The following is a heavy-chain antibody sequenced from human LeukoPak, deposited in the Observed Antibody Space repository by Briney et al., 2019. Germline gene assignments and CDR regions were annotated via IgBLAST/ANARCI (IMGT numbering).Heavy chain of an antibody. CDR3: ARGGLEDAFDI. J-gene: IGHJ3*02. CDR1: GYSISSGYY. CDR2: IYHSGST. V-gene: IGHV4-38-2*02. Sequence: PSETLSLTCTVSGYSISSGYYWGWIRQPPGKGLEWIGSIYHSGSTYYNSSLKSRVTISLDTSKNQFSLKLSSVTAADTAVYYCARGGLEDAFDIWGQGTMVTVSS. D-gene: IGHD3-16*01.